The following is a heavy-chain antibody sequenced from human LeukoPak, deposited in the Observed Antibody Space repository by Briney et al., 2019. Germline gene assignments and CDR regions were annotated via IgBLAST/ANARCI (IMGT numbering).Heavy chain of an antibody. Sequence: GGSLRLSCAASGFTFSSYAMHWVRQAPGKGLEWVAVISYDGSNKYYADSVKGRFTISRDNSKNTLYLQMNSLRAEDTAVYYCARALDVYGSGQANFDYWGQGTLVTVSS. D-gene: IGHD3-10*01. CDR2: ISYDGSNK. V-gene: IGHV3-30*04. J-gene: IGHJ4*02. CDR3: ARALDVYGSGQANFDY. CDR1: GFTFSSYA.